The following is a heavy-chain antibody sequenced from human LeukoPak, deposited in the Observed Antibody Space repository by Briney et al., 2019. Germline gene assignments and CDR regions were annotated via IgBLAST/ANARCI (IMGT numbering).Heavy chain of an antibody. V-gene: IGHV3-21*01. Sequence: GGSLRLSCATSGFSFSTYSMTWVRQAPGMGLEWVSSISGSGTYIYYADSVKGRFTISRDNAKNSLYLQMNSLRAEDTAVYYCAKDTDGFESGYGYYYYHGMDVWGQGTTVTVSS. CDR2: ISGSGTYI. D-gene: IGHD3-3*01. CDR1: GFSFSTYS. J-gene: IGHJ6*02. CDR3: AKDTDGFESGYGYYYYHGMDV.